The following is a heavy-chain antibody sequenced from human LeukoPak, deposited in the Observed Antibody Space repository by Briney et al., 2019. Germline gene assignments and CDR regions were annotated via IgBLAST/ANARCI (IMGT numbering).Heavy chain of an antibody. V-gene: IGHV1-8*01. CDR2: MNPNSGNT. CDR3: ARGPYYYDSSGYYHDY. D-gene: IGHD3-22*01. CDR1: GYTFTSYD. J-gene: IGHJ4*02. Sequence: GASVKVSCKASGYTFTSYDINWVRQANGQGLEWMGWMNPNSGNTGYAQKFQGRVTMTRNTSISTAYMELSSLRSEDTAVYYCARGPYYYDSSGYYHDYWGQGTLVTVSS.